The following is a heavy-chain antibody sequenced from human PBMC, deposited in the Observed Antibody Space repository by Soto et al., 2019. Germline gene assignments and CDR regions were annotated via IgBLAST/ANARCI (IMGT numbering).Heavy chain of an antibody. V-gene: IGHV1-8*01. CDR3: ARSVRITGTPKVMDV. Sequence: ASVKVSCKASGYTFTSYDINWVRQATGQGLEWMGWMNPNSGNTGYAQKFQGRVTMTRNTSISTAYMELSSLRSEDTAVYYCARSVRITGTPKVMDVWGKGTTVTVSS. D-gene: IGHD1-7*01. J-gene: IGHJ6*04. CDR2: MNPNSGNT. CDR1: GYTFTSYD.